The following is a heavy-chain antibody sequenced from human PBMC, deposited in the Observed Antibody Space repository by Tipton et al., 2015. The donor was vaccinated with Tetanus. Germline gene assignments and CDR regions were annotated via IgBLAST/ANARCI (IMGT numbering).Heavy chain of an antibody. J-gene: IGHJ4*02. Sequence: LRLSCDVSGGSFSGSFWSWIRQPPGKGLEWIGDVSHSGSINYNPSLKSRVTISVDTSKNQFSQRLSSVTAADTAVYYCARPSRRYGDYLYWGQGTLVTVSS. CDR1: GGSFSGSF. D-gene: IGHD4-17*01. V-gene: IGHV4-34*01. CDR2: VSHSGSI. CDR3: ARPSRRYGDYLY.